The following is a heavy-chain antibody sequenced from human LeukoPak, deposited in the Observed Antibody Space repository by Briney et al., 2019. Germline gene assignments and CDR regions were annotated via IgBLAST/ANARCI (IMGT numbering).Heavy chain of an antibody. CDR1: GYTFTGYY. V-gene: IGHV1-2*06. Sequence: ASAKVSCKASGYTFTGYYMHWVRQAPGQGLEWMGRINPNSGGTNYAQKFQGRVTMTRDTSISTAYMELSRLRSDDTAVYYCARVSYCSSTSCLYYFDYWGQGTLVTVSS. J-gene: IGHJ4*02. CDR2: INPNSGGT. CDR3: ARVSYCSSTSCLYYFDY. D-gene: IGHD2-2*01.